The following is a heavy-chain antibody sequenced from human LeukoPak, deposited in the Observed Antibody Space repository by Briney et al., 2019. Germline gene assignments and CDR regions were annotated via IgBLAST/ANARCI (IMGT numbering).Heavy chain of an antibody. V-gene: IGHV3-23*01. CDR1: GFTFRNYA. CDR2: ISGSGGRT. D-gene: IGHD3-22*01. CDR3: VKGDSIYDSSGYFYES. Sequence: PGGSLRLSCGASGFTFRNYAMAWVRQGPGKGLERVSGISGSGGRTFYAESVKGRVTISRDNFKNTVFLQMNSLTTEDTAIYYCVKGDSIYDSSGYFYESWGQGILVTVSS. J-gene: IGHJ4*02.